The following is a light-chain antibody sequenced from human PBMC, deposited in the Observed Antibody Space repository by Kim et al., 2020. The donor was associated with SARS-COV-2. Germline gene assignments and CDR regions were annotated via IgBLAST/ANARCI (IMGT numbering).Light chain of an antibody. Sequence: QRVTISCTGTSSNIGAGYDVHWYRQPPGTVPQLLIYGNDKRPSGVPDQFSGSKTGTSASLAITGLQADDEAEYFCPSYDNILSGPVFGGGTQLTVL. J-gene: IGLJ2*01. V-gene: IGLV1-40*01. CDR1: SSNIGAGYD. CDR2: GND. CDR3: PSYDNILSGPV.